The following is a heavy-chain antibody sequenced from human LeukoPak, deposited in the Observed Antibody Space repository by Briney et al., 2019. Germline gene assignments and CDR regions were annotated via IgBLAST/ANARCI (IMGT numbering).Heavy chain of an antibody. Sequence: PGGSLRLSCAASGFTFSSNYMSWVRQAPGKGLEWVSVICSGGSTYYADSMKGRFTISRDNSKNTLYLQMNSLRAEDTAVYYCARDGMTIPFDYWGQGTLVTVSS. D-gene: IGHD2-21*01. CDR1: GFTFSSNY. J-gene: IGHJ4*02. CDR2: ICSGGST. CDR3: ARDGMTIPFDY. V-gene: IGHV3-53*01.